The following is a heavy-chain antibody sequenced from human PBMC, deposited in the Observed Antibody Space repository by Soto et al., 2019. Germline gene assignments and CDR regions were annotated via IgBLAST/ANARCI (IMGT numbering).Heavy chain of an antibody. CDR2: ISAYNGNT. Sequence: ASVKVSCKASGYTFTSYGISWVRQAPGQGLEWMGWISAYNGNTNYAQKHQGRVTMTTDTSTSTAYMELRSLRSDDTAVYYCARDPTKGYCSGGSCYSFGYWGQGTLVTVSS. CDR1: GYTFTSYG. D-gene: IGHD2-15*01. J-gene: IGHJ4*02. CDR3: ARDPTKGYCSGGSCYSFGY. V-gene: IGHV1-18*01.